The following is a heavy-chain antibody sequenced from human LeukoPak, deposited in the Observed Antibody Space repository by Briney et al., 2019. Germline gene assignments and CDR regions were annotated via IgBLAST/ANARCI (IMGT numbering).Heavy chain of an antibody. J-gene: IGHJ3*02. V-gene: IGHV1-24*01. CDR1: GYTLTELS. CDR3: ATGVDYGDYAVPTNLVDASDI. CDR2: FDPEDGET. Sequence: ASVKVSCKVSGYTLTELSMHWVRQAPGKGLEWMGGFDPEDGETIYAQKFQGRVTMTEDTSTDTAYMELSSLRSEDTAVYYCATGVDYGDYAVPTNLVDASDIWGQGTMVTVSS. D-gene: IGHD4-17*01.